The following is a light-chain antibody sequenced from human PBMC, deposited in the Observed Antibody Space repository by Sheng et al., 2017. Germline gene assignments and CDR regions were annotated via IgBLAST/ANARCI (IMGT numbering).Light chain of an antibody. CDR1: QTVRDSH. J-gene: IGKJ4*01. Sequence: ENVLTQSPGTLSLSPGERATLSCRASQTVRDSHLAWYQQKPGQAPRLLIYDASKRATGIPDRFSGSGSGTDFTLTITRLESEDFAVFYCHQYATAPITLGGGTRVEI. V-gene: IGKV3-20*01. CDR2: DAS. CDR3: HQYATAPIT.